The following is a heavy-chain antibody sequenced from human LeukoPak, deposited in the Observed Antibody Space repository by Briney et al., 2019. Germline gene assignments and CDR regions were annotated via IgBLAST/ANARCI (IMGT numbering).Heavy chain of an antibody. CDR2: IWYDGSNK. J-gene: IGHJ4*02. D-gene: IGHD2-15*01. Sequence: PGGSLRLSCAASGFTFSSYGMHWVRQAPGKGLEWVAVIWYDGSNKYYADSVKGRFTISRDNSKNTLYLQMNSLRAEDTAVYYCARDPIATSYYFDYWGQGTLVTVSS. V-gene: IGHV3-33*01. CDR3: ARDPIATSYYFDY. CDR1: GFTFSSYG.